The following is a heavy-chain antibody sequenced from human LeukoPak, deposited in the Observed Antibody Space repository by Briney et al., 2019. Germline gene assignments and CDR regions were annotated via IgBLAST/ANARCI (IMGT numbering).Heavy chain of an antibody. CDR1: GGTFSSYA. CDR2: IIPMFGTA. D-gene: IGHD6-6*01. V-gene: IGHV1-69*05. J-gene: IGHJ4*02. Sequence: SVKVSCKASGGTFSSYAISWVRPAPGQGLEWMGGIIPMFGTANYAQKLQGRVTMTTDTSTSTAYMELRSLRSDDTAVYYCARGGIAARPLNYWGQGTLVTVSS. CDR3: ARGGIAARPLNY.